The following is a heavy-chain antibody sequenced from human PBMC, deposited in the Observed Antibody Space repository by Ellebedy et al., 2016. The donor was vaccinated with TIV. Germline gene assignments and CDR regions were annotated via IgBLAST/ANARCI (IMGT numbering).Heavy chain of an antibody. D-gene: IGHD3-22*01. Sequence: GESLKISCKGSGYSFTSYWIGWVRQMPGKGLEWMGIIYPGDSDTRYSPSFQGQVTISADKSISTAYLQWSSLKASDTAMYYCARIRFMYYYDSSGYSANWFDPWGQGTLVTVSS. V-gene: IGHV5-51*01. CDR3: ARIRFMYYYDSSGYSANWFDP. J-gene: IGHJ5*02. CDR2: IYPGDSDT. CDR1: GYSFTSYW.